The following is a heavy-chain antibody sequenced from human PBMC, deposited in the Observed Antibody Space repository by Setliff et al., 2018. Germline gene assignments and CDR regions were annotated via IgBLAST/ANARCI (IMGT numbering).Heavy chain of an antibody. J-gene: IGHJ5*02. CDR3: ARWSSTRFDP. V-gene: IGHV4-34*01. CDR2: INQSGSG. D-gene: IGHD6-6*01. CDR1: GGSFDTYY. Sequence: NPSETLSLTCNVYGGSFDTYYWSWIRQPPGKGLEWFGEINQSGSGDYNPSFKGRVTISVDTSKKQFSLTLTSVTAADTALYYCARWSSTRFDPWGQGTLVTVSS.